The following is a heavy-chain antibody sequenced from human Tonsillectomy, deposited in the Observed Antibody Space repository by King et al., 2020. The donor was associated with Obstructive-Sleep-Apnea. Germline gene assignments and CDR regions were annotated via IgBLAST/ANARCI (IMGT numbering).Heavy chain of an antibody. J-gene: IGHJ4*02. Sequence: LVESGGGLVQPGGSLRLSCAGTGFTFSKYAIHWVRQAPGKGLEYVSAITSNGGSTYYAKSVKGRFTISRDNSKNTLYLQMGSLRTEDMAVYYCARPEGYYFGSGSYYYWGQGPLVTVSS. CDR2: ITSNGGST. CDR1: GFTFSKYA. D-gene: IGHD3-10*01. CDR3: ARPEGYYFGSGSYYY. V-gene: IGHV3-64*01.